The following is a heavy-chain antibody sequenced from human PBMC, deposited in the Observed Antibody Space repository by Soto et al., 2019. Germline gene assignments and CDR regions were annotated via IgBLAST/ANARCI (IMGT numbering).Heavy chain of an antibody. V-gene: IGHV3-23*01. J-gene: IGHJ3*01. Sequence: PGGSLRLSCAASGFTFSDYAMYWVRQAPGKGLEWASHIGATGNWPQYTDSVKGRFTISRDNSKNTRYLHMNSLRVEYTAVYYFAKDAIPFNRRNDCFDVCGKGTTIT. D-gene: IGHD2-2*02. CDR1: GFTFSDYA. CDR2: IGATGNWP. CDR3: AKDAIPFNRRNDCFDV.